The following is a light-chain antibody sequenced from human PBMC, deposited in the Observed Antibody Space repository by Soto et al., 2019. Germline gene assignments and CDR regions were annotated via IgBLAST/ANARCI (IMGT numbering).Light chain of an antibody. CDR3: QHYNNWPLT. J-gene: IGKJ4*01. Sequence: EIVMTQSPATLSVSPGERATLSCRASQSVSSNLAWYQQKPGQAPRLLIYDASTRATGIPARFSGSGSGTEFTLTISSLQSEDFAGYYCQHYNNWPLTFGGGTKVEIK. CDR2: DAS. CDR1: QSVSSN. V-gene: IGKV3-15*01.